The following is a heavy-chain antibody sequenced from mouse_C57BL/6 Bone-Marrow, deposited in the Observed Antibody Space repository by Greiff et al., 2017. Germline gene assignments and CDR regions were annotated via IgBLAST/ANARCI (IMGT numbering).Heavy chain of an antibody. V-gene: IGHV1-61*01. J-gene: IGHJ2*01. CDR2: IYPSDSDT. CDR1: GYTFTSYW. CDR3: TRRTIPYSFDY. Sequence: VQLQQPGAELVRPGSSVKLSCKASGYTFTSYWMEWVKQRPGQGLEWIGNIYPSDSDTHYNQKFKDKATLTVDKSSSTAYMQLSSLTSEDAADYYCTRRTIPYSFDYWGQGTTVTVSS. D-gene: IGHD2-12*01.